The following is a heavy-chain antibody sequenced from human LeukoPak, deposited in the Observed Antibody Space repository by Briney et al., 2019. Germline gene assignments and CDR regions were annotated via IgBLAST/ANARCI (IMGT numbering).Heavy chain of an antibody. CDR1: GFTFSSYA. J-gene: IGHJ6*02. D-gene: IGHD6-19*01. Sequence: GGSLRLSCAASGFTFSSYAMSWVRQAPGKGLEWVSAISGSGGSTYYADSVKGRFTISRDNSKNTLYLQTNSLRAEDTAVYYCAKVLEWLAPDYYYGMDVWGQGTTVTVSS. CDR3: AKVLEWLAPDYYYGMDV. CDR2: ISGSGGST. V-gene: IGHV3-23*01.